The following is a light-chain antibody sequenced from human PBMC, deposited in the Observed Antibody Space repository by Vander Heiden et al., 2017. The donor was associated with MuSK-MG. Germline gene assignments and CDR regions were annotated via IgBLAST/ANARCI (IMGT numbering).Light chain of an antibody. CDR3: QQNYSSIT. Sequence: DIQMTQSPTSLSASVGDRVTITCRASQSISTYLNWYQQKPGKAPELLIYAASRWQREVPSRFSGSGYGTDFTLTSSGRQPEDFGSYYSQQNYSSITFGQGTRLEMK. CDR2: AAS. CDR1: QSISTY. V-gene: IGKV1-39*01. J-gene: IGKJ5*01.